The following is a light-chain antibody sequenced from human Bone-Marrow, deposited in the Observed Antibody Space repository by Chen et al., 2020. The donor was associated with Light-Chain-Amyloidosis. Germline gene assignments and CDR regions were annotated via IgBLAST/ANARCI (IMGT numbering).Light chain of an antibody. V-gene: IGLV2-23*02. CDR2: GAT. Sequence: QSALTQPASVSGSPGQSITISCTGTSSDMGGYVHVSWFQKNPGKAPKLIVFGATQRPSGVSPRFAGSKSGNTAYLPIPGLQAEDVADYFCSSYAGSATFALFGGGTKLTVL. J-gene: IGLJ2*01. CDR3: SSYAGSATFAL. CDR1: SSDMGGYVH.